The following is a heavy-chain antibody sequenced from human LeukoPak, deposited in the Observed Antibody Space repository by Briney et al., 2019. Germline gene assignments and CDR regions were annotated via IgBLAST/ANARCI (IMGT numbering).Heavy chain of an antibody. CDR1: GYTFTGYY. V-gene: IGHV1-2*02. CDR2: IKPNSGGT. CDR3: ARVGAMVL. D-gene: IGHD5-18*01. Sequence: ASVKVSCKASGYTFTGYYMHWVRQAPGQGLEWMGWIKPNSGGTNYAQKFQGRITMTRDKSISTAYMDLTSLRSDDTAVYYCARVGAMVLWGQGTLVTVSS. J-gene: IGHJ1*01.